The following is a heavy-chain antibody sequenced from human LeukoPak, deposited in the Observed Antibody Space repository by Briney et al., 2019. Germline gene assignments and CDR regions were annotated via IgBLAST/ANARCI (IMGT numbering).Heavy chain of an antibody. D-gene: IGHD6-13*01. Sequence: SETLSLTCTVSGGSISSYYWSWIRQPAGKGLEWIGRIYTSGSTNYNPSLKSRVTMSVDTSKNQFSLKLSSVTAADTAVYYCARRLAAAAPDDAFDIWGQGTMVTVSS. CDR1: GGSISSYY. V-gene: IGHV4-4*07. J-gene: IGHJ3*02. CDR2: IYTSGST. CDR3: ARRLAAAAPDDAFDI.